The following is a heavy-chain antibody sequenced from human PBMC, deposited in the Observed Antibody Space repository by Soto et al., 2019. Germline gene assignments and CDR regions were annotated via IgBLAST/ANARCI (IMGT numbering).Heavy chain of an antibody. CDR2: ISGSGVST. CDR1: GFTFSSYA. Sequence: EVQLLESGGGLVQPGGSLRLSCAASGFTFSSYAMSWVRQAPGKGLEWVSAISGSGVSTYYTDSVKGRFTISRDNSKSTLTLQMNSVSAEDTAVYSCAKVGGSSCYLRYDCWGQGTLVTVAS. D-gene: IGHD2-15*01. CDR3: AKVGGSSCYLRYDC. J-gene: IGHJ4*02. V-gene: IGHV3-23*01.